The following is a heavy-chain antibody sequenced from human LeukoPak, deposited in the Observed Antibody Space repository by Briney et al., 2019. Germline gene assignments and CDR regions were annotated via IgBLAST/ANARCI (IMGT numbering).Heavy chain of an antibody. V-gene: IGHV3-48*03. J-gene: IGHJ3*02. Sequence: GGSLRLSCAASGFTFSSYEMIWVRQAPGKGLEWVSYISSGGSTIYYADSVKGRFTISRDNARNSLYLQMNNLRTEDTAFYYCARDSIVNGAFDIWGQGTMVTVSS. CDR1: GFTFSSYE. CDR3: ARDSIVNGAFDI. CDR2: ISSGGSTI. D-gene: IGHD2/OR15-2a*01.